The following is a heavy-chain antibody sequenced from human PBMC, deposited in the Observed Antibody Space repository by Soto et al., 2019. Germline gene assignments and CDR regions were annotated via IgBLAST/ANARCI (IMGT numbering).Heavy chain of an antibody. CDR1: GGSISGGGYY. V-gene: IGHV4-31*03. J-gene: IGHJ5*02. Sequence: SETLSLTCTVSGGSISGGGYYWSWIRQHPGKGLEWIGYIYYSGSTYYNPSLKSRVTISVDTSKNQFSLKLSSVTAADTAVYYCAXVTQGYCTNGVCSTFDPWGPGTLVTVSS. CDR3: AXVTQGYCTNGVCSTFDP. D-gene: IGHD2-8*01. CDR2: IYYSGST.